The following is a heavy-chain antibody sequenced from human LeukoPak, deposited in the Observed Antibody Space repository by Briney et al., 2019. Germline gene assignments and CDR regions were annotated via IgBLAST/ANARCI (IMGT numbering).Heavy chain of an antibody. CDR2: ISAYNGNT. Sequence: GASVKVSCKASGYTFTSYGISWVRQAPGQGPEWMGWISAYNGNTNYAQKLQGRVTMTTDTSTSTAYMELRSLRSDDTAVYYCARGPWSNGDRYGMDVWGQGTTVTVSS. V-gene: IGHV1-18*01. CDR1: GYTFTSYG. CDR3: ARGPWSNGDRYGMDV. J-gene: IGHJ6*02. D-gene: IGHD4-17*01.